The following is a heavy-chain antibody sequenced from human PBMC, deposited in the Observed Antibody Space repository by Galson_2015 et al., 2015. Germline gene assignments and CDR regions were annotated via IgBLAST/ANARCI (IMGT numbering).Heavy chain of an antibody. D-gene: IGHD7-27*01. J-gene: IGHJ4*02. V-gene: IGHV1-46*01. CDR3: ARVGDRTIANWPFDY. CDR2: INPSGGST. CDR1: GYTFTSYY. Sequence: SVKVSCKASGYTFTSYYMHWVRQAPGQGLEWMGIINPSGGSTSYAQKFQGRVTMTRDTSTSTAYMELSSLRSEDTAVYYCARVGDRTIANWPFDYWGQGTLVTVSS.